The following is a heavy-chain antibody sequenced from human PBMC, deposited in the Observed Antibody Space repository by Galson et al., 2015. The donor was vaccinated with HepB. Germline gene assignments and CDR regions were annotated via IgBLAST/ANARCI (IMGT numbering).Heavy chain of an antibody. V-gene: IGHV3-48*02. J-gene: IGHJ4*02. CDR3: ARGLVETYYYDSSGYFT. D-gene: IGHD3-22*01. CDR2: ISSSSSTT. CDR1: GFTFSSYS. Sequence: SLRLSCAASGFTFSSYSMNWVRQAPGKGLEWVSYISSSSSTTYYADSVKGRFTISRDNAKNSLYLQMNSLRDEDTAVYYCARGLVETYYYDSSGYFTWGQGTLVTVSS.